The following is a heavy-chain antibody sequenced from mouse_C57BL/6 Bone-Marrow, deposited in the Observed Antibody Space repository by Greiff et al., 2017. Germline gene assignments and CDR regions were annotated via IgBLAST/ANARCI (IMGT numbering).Heavy chain of an antibody. CDR1: GFTFSSYA. D-gene: IGHD2-4*01. J-gene: IGHJ4*01. CDR3: ARYDYDVDYYAMDY. V-gene: IGHV5-4*03. CDR2: ISDGGSYT. Sequence: EVKVVESGGGLVKPGGSLKLSCAASGFTFSSYAMSWVRQTPEKRLEWVATISDGGSYTYYPDNVKGRFTISRDNAKNNLYLQMSHLKAEDTAMYYCARYDYDVDYYAMDYWGQGTSVTVSS.